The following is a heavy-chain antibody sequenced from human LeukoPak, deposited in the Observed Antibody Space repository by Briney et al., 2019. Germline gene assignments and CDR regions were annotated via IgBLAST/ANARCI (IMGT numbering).Heavy chain of an antibody. CDR3: AKSPDYYDSSGYGE. Sequence: GRSLRLSCAASGFTFSSYGMHWVRQAPGKGLEWVAVISYDGSNKYYADSVKGRFTISRDDSKNTLYLQMNSLRAEDTAVYYCAKSPDYYDSSGYGEWGQGTLVIVSS. D-gene: IGHD3-22*01. CDR1: GFTFSSYG. CDR2: ISYDGSNK. J-gene: IGHJ4*02. V-gene: IGHV3-30*18.